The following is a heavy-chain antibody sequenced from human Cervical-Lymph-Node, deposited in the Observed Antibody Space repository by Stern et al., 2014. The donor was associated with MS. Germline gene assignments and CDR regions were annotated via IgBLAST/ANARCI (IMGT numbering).Heavy chain of an antibody. CDR2: ISSGSRGI. Sequence: EVQLVESGGGLVQPGGSLRLSCAASGFTFISYSMNWVRQAPGKGLEWGSYISSGSRGIYYADSVRGRLPISRDNAKNALYLQMNSLRDEDTAVYYCARSASIGDYWGQGTLVTVSS. CDR3: ARSASIGDY. V-gene: IGHV3-48*02. J-gene: IGHJ4*02. D-gene: IGHD3-16*01. CDR1: GFTFISYS.